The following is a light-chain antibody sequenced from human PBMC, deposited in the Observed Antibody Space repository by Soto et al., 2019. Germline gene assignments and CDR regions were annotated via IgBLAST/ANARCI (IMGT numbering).Light chain of an antibody. CDR2: KAS. V-gene: IGKV1-5*03. CDR1: QSISSW. CDR3: QKDNAYSLT. Sequence: DIQMSRVSSTLSVYVGDRVTITCLASQSISSWLAWYQQKPGKAPKLLIYKASTLETGVPSRFSCIGSGTEFTLSISSLHANDFGPYYCQKDNAYSLTFGQGTRLEIK. J-gene: IGKJ5*01.